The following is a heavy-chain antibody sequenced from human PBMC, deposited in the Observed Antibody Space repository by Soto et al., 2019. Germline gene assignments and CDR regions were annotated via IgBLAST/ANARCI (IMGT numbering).Heavy chain of an antibody. CDR3: APLVGLAAPFDY. Sequence: QVQLVESGGGVVQPGSSLRLSRVAAGFNFSKYVMHWVRQAPGKGLVGVEFISYDASNQDYVDSVKGLLTISRDNSKNPLYLQMTGLRVDDTAVYYCAPLVGLAAPFDYWGQGTLVTVSS. CDR2: ISYDASNQ. J-gene: IGHJ4*02. CDR1: GFNFSKYV. V-gene: IGHV3-30*03. D-gene: IGHD2-8*02.